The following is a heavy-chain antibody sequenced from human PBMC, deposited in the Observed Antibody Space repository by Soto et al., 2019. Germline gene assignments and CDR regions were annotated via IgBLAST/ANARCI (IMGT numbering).Heavy chain of an antibody. CDR1: GHTFTGHH. Sequence: QVQLVQSGAEVKKPGASVKVSCKASGHTFTGHHIHWVRQTPGQGLQWMGCINLESGDTRYAQKFQGRVTTTRDTSITTVYMELSGLRSDDTAVYYCGLEPTGTGGLDHWGQGTLVTVSS. D-gene: IGHD7-27*01. V-gene: IGHV1-2*02. J-gene: IGHJ4*02. CDR3: GLEPTGTGGLDH. CDR2: INLESGDT.